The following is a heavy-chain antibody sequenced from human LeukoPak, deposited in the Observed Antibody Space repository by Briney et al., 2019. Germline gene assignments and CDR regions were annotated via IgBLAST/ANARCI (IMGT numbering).Heavy chain of an antibody. J-gene: IGHJ3*02. D-gene: IGHD3-22*01. V-gene: IGHV3-53*01. Sequence: GGSLRLSCAASGFTVSSNYMSWVRQAPGKGLEWVSVIYSGGSTYYADSVKGRFTISRDNSKNTLYLQMNSLRAEDTAVYYCARELYYYDSSSYSDDAFDIWGQGTMVTVSS. CDR3: ARELYYYDSSSYSDDAFDI. CDR1: GFTVSSNY. CDR2: IYSGGST.